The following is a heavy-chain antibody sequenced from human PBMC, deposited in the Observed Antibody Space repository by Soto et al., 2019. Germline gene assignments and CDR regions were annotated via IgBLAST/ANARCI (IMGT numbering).Heavy chain of an antibody. CDR2: IIPIFGTA. Sequence: SVKVSCKASGVTFSSYAISWVRQAPGQGLEWMGGIIPIFGTANYAQKFQGRVTITADESTSTAYMELSSLRSEDTAVYYCRVMITIFGVVISPTFEYWGQGTLVTVSS. J-gene: IGHJ4*02. CDR3: RVMITIFGVVISPTFEY. CDR1: GVTFSSYA. D-gene: IGHD3-3*01. V-gene: IGHV1-69*13.